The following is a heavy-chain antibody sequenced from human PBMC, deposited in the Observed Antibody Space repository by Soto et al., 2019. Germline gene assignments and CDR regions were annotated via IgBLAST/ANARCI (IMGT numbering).Heavy chain of an antibody. CDR3: ARDGRVVMRVVGAFDI. V-gene: IGHV4-4*07. CDR2: IYTSGST. J-gene: IGHJ3*02. D-gene: IGHD3-22*01. Sequence: XETLCLTCTVSGGSISSYYRSRTRQPSGKGLEWIGRIYTSGSTNYNPSLKSRVTMSVDTSKNQFSLKLRPVAAADTAVYYCARDGRVVMRVVGAFDIWGQGTMVTVSS. CDR1: GGSISSYY.